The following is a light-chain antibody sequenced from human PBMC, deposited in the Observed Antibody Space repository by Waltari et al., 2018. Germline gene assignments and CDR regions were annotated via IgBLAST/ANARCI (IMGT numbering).Light chain of an antibody. CDR2: WAS. CDR3: QQYHSIPLT. Sequence: DIVMAQSPDSLAVSLGEGATVNCKSSQSVFYSSNNKYYLAWYQQKPGQPPKLIINWASTRASGVPDRFSGSGSGTDFTLTISSLQAEDVADYYCQQYHSIPLTFGGGTKVEIK. CDR1: QSVFYSSNNKYY. J-gene: IGKJ4*01. V-gene: IGKV4-1*01.